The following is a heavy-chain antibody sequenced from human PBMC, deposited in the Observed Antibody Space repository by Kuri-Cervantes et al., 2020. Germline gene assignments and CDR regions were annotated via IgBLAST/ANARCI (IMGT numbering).Heavy chain of an antibody. CDR3: ARVRDFFLGFDY. CDR2: MNPNSGNT. J-gene: IGHJ4*02. D-gene: IGHD3-3*01. CDR1: GYTFTSYD. V-gene: IGHV1-8*01. Sequence: ASVKVSCKASGYTFTSYDINWVRQATGQGLEWMGWMNPNSGNTGYAQKFQGRVTMTRNTSISTAYMELSSLRSEDTAVYYCARVRDFFLGFDYWGQGTLVTVSS.